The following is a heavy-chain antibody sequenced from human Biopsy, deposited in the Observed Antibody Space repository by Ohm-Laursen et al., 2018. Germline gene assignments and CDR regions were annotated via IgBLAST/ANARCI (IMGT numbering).Heavy chain of an antibody. V-gene: IGHV4-39*01. Sequence: LSLTCPVSGGSISNNNYYWGWIRQPPGKGLEWIGSIFYRGSTHYKPSLKRRVNISVDTSKNQFSLKLNSVTAADTAVYYCARDYDTSGYYYVSWGQGTLVTVSS. CDR2: IFYRGST. CDR1: GGSISNNNYY. D-gene: IGHD3-22*01. CDR3: ARDYDTSGYYYVS. J-gene: IGHJ5*02.